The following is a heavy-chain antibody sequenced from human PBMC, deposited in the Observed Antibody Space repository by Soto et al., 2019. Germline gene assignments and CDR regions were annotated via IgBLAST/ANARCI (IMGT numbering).Heavy chain of an antibody. CDR1: GYTFTTYG. V-gene: IGHV1-18*01. D-gene: IGHD3-10*01. CDR2: INTHNGNT. Sequence: GASVKVPCEASGYTFTTYGSSLVRQAPAQGLEWLGWINTHNGNTNYAQNLQGRVIMTADTSTSTAYMELRSLRSDDTAIYYCTREGSAPYYYYGMDAWGQGTTVTVSS. J-gene: IGHJ6*02. CDR3: TREGSAPYYYYGMDA.